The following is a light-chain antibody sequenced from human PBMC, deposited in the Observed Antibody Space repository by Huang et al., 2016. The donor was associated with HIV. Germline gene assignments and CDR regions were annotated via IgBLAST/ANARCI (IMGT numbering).Light chain of an antibody. CDR2: AAS. Sequence: VIWMTQSPSLLSASTGDRVTISCRMSQGLSSYLAWYQQKPGKAPELLIYAASTLQSGGPSMFSGSVSGTDFTLTISCLQSEDFATYYCQQYYSFPYTFGQGTKLEIK. CDR1: QGLSSY. J-gene: IGKJ2*01. V-gene: IGKV1D-8*01. CDR3: QQYYSFPYT.